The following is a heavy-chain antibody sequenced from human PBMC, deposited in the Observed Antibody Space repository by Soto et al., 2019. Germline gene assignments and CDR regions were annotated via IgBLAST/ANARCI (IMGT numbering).Heavy chain of an antibody. CDR3: AKELRWELLPYYFDY. J-gene: IGHJ4*02. V-gene: IGHV3-23*01. CDR1: GFTFSSYA. CDR2: ISGSGGST. D-gene: IGHD1-26*01. Sequence: GGSPRLSCAASGFTFSSYAMSWLRQAPGKGLEWVSAISGSGGSTYYADSVKGRFTISRDNSKNTLYLQMNSLRAEDTAVYYCAKELRWELLPYYFDYWGQGTLVTVSS.